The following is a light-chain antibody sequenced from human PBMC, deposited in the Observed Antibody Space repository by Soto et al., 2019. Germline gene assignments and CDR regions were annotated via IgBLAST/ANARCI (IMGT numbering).Light chain of an antibody. Sequence: EIVMTQSPVTLSVSPGERATLSCRASQSINSNLAWYQQKPGQAPSLLIYGAFTRATGIPARFSGTGSGTEFTLTISSLQSEALALYYYQQYNDWPLTFGQGTKVDI. CDR2: GAF. CDR3: QQYNDWPLT. V-gene: IGKV3-15*01. CDR1: QSINSN. J-gene: IGKJ1*01.